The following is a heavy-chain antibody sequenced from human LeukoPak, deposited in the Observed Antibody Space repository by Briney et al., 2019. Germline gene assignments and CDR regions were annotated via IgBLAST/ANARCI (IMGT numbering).Heavy chain of an antibody. CDR3: ARWPLGVFWSGSLGYFDY. Sequence: PSETLSLTCAVYGGSFSGYYWSWIRQPPGKGLEWTGEINHSGSTNYNPSLKSRVTISVDTSKNQFSLKLSSVTAADTAVYYCARWPLGVFWSGSLGYFDYWGQGTLVTVSS. D-gene: IGHD3-3*01. CDR2: INHSGST. J-gene: IGHJ4*02. V-gene: IGHV4-34*01. CDR1: GGSFSGYY.